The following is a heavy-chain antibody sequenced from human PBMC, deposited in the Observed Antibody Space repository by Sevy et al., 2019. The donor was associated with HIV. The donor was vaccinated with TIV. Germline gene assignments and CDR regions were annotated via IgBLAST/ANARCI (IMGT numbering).Heavy chain of an antibody. J-gene: IGHJ4*02. CDR1: GFTFSSYA. CDR3: VREEYSYVYFDY. CDR2: ISYDGSNK. V-gene: IGHV3-30-3*01. D-gene: IGHD5-18*01. Sequence: GGSLRLSCAASGFTFSSYAMHWVRQAPGKGLEWVAVISYDGSNKYYADSVKGRFTISRDNSKNTLYLQMNSLRAEDTAVYYWVREEYSYVYFDYWGQGTPVPVPS.